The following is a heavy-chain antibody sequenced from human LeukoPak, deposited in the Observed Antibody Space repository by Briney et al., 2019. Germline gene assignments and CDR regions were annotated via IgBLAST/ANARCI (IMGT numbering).Heavy chain of an antibody. CDR1: GYSISSGYY. CDR2: IYHSGST. D-gene: IGHD3-10*01. CDR3: ARMSPRYGSGGLPGSDY. J-gene: IGHJ4*02. V-gene: IGHV4-38-2*02. Sequence: SETLSLTCTVSGYSISSGYYWGWIRQPPGKGLEWIGSIYHSGSTYYNPSLKSRVTISVDTSKNQFSLKLSSVTAADTAVYYCARMSPRYGSGGLPGSDYWGQGTLVTVSS.